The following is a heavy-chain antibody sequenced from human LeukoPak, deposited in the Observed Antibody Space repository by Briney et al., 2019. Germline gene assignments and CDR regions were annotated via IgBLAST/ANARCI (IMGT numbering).Heavy chain of an antibody. D-gene: IGHD3-3*01. Sequence: ASVKVSCKVSGYTLTELSMHWVRQAPGKGLEWMGGFDPEDGETIYAQKFQGRVTITEDTSTDTAYMELSSLRSEDTAVYYCATAPRVGSTIFGEDWFDPWGQGTLVTVSS. CDR1: GYTLTELS. J-gene: IGHJ5*02. CDR3: ATAPRVGSTIFGEDWFDP. V-gene: IGHV1-24*01. CDR2: FDPEDGET.